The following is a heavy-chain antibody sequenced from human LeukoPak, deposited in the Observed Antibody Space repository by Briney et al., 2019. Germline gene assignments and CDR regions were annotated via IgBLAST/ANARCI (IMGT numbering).Heavy chain of an antibody. CDR2: IHFDGRNK. CDR3: AKDLHWAWDY. CDR1: GFTLNSYG. J-gene: IGHJ4*02. V-gene: IGHV3-30*02. Sequence: GGPLRLSCAASGFTLNSYGIHWVRQAPGKGLEWMSYIHFDGRNKYYADSVEGRFTISRDSSKNTVYLQMNGLTTEDTAVYYCAKDLHWAWDYWGQGALVTVSS. D-gene: IGHD7-27*01.